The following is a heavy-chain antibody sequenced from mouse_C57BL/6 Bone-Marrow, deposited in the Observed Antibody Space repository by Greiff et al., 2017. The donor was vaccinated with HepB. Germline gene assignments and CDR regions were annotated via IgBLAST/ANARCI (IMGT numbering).Heavy chain of an antibody. Sequence: QVQLQQSGAELVRPGTSVKMSCKASGYTFTNYWIGWAKQRPGHGLEWIGDIYPGGGYTNYNEKFKGKATLPADKSSSTAYMQFSSLTSEDSAIYYCARYYGSSYDAMDYWGQGTSVTVSS. D-gene: IGHD1-1*01. CDR1: GYTFTNYW. J-gene: IGHJ4*01. V-gene: IGHV1-63*01. CDR2: IYPGGGYT. CDR3: ARYYGSSYDAMDY.